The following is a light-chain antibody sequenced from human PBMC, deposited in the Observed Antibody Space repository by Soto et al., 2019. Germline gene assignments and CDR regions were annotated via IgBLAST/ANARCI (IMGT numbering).Light chain of an antibody. CDR1: TGDVTSGHY. CDR3: LLYYGGAWV. CDR2: DTA. V-gene: IGLV7-46*01. Sequence: QTVVTQEPSLTVSPGGTVTLTCGSSTGDVTSGHYPYWFQQKPGQAPRALIYDTASKHSWTPARFSGSLLGGKAALTLSGAQPEDEADYYCLLYYGGAWVFGGGTKLTVL. J-gene: IGLJ3*02.